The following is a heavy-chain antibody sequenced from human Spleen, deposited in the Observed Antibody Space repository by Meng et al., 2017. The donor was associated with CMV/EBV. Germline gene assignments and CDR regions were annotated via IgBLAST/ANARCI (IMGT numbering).Heavy chain of an antibody. CDR1: DSVSSNSAA. J-gene: IGHJ5*02. Sequence: DSVSSNSAAWSWIRQSPSRGLEWLGRTYYRSKWYNDYAVSVKSRITINPDTSKNQFSLQLNSVTPEDTAVYYCARDQLGIREGWFDPWGQGTLVTVSS. CDR3: ARDQLGIREGWFDP. CDR2: TYYRSKWYN. V-gene: IGHV6-1*01. D-gene: IGHD7-27*01.